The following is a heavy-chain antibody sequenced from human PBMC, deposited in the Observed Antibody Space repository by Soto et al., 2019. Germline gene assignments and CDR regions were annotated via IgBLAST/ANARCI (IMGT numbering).Heavy chain of an antibody. CDR3: ARDSALLWFGELLYPGYFDY. CDR2: ISSSSSYI. V-gene: IGHV3-21*01. J-gene: IGHJ4*02. Sequence: GGSLRLSCAASGFTFSSYSMNWVRQAPGKGLEWVSSISSSSSYIYYADSVKGRFTISRDNAKNSLYLQMNSLRAEDTAVYYCARDSALLWFGELLYPGYFDYWGQGTLVTVSS. D-gene: IGHD3-10*01. CDR1: GFTFSSYS.